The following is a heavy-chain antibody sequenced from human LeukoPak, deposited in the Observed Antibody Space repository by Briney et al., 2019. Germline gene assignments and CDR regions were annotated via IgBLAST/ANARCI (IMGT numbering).Heavy chain of an antibody. CDR3: ARVAYADNATPRDY. V-gene: IGHV1-2*06. CDR2: INPNSGGT. J-gene: IGHJ4*02. D-gene: IGHD4-17*01. Sequence: ASVKVSCKASGYPFTAYYIHWVRQAPGQGLQWMGRINPNSGGTDYAQKFEGRVTMTRDTSISTAYMELSRLTSDDTAVYYCARVAYADNATPRDYWGQGTLVTVSS. CDR1: GYPFTAYY.